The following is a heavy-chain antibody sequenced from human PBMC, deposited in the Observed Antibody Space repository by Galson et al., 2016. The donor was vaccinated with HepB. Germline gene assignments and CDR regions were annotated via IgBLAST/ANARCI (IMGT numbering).Heavy chain of an antibody. V-gene: IGHV4-61*02. Sequence: TLSLTCTVSGGSVSSGSYYWSWIRQPAGKGLEWIGRIYTSGSTNYKPPLKSRITISVETSKNQFSLNLSSVTAADTAVYYCSRESRYYYNSRNFYWKMEYWGQGILVSVSS. CDR3: SRESRYYYNSRNFYWKMEY. CDR2: IYTSGST. D-gene: IGHD3-10*01. J-gene: IGHJ4*02. CDR1: GGSVSSGSYY.